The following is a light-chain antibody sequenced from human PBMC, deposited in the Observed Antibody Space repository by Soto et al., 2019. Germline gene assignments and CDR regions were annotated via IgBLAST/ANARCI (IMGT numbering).Light chain of an antibody. CDR3: CSFTTTSTHV. CDR2: EVN. Sequence: QSALTQPASLSGSPGQSITISCTGTSSDIGAYDYVSWFQQHPGKAPKLMISEVNNRPSGVSNRFSGSKSGKTAYLTISWLQVEDEAEDFCCSFTTTSTHVFGTGTKVTVL. CDR1: SSDIGAYDY. V-gene: IGLV2-14*01. J-gene: IGLJ1*01.